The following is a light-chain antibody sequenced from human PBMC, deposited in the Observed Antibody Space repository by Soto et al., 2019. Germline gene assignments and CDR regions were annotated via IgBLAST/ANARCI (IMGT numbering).Light chain of an antibody. CDR3: QQSYRIPLT. V-gene: IGKV1-39*01. Sequence: DIQMTQSPSSLSASVGDRVTITCRASQLISSYLSWYQQKPGKAPKLLMYAASNLQSGVPSRFSGSGSGTDFTLTISSLQPEDFATYYCQQSYRIPLTFGGGTKVEIK. CDR2: AAS. J-gene: IGKJ4*01. CDR1: QLISSY.